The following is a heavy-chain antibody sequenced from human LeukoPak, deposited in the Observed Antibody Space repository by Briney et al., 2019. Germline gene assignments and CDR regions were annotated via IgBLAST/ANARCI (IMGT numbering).Heavy chain of an antibody. CDR3: ARAHDSSSYYGAFDI. D-gene: IGHD3-22*01. J-gene: IGHJ3*02. V-gene: IGHV1-18*01. Sequence: GASVKVSCKASGYTFTSYGISWVRQATGQGLEWMGWISAYNGNTNYAQKLQGRVTMTTDTSTSTAYMELRSLSSEDTAVYYCARAHDSSSYYGAFDIWGQGTMVTVSS. CDR2: ISAYNGNT. CDR1: GYTFTSYG.